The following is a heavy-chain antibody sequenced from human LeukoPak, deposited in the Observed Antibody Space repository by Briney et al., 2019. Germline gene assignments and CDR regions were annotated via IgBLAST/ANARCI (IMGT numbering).Heavy chain of an antibody. CDR1: GFTFSSYA. CDR2: ISGSGGST. V-gene: IGHV3-23*01. CDR3: ARDRRQVGTSGGGFDR. D-gene: IGHD2-21*02. Sequence: GGSLRLSCAASGFTFSSYAMSWVRQAPGKGLEWVSAISGSGGSTYYADPVKGRFTISRDNSKNTLYLQMNSLRAEDTAVYYCARDRRQVGTSGGGFDRWGQGTLVTVSS. J-gene: IGHJ5*02.